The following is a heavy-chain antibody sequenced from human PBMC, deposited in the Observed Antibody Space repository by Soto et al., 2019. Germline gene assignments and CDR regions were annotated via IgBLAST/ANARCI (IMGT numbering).Heavy chain of an antibody. Sequence: SESLSLTCTVAGVSISSGSSWTWFRQNPQRGLEYIGEIFHDGTANYYPSFERRVAISVDTSKNQFSLKLTSVTAADTAIYFCARLVYDTRLNYTYLDFWGQGALVTVSS. CDR1: GVSISSGSS. V-gene: IGHV4-4*02. CDR2: IFHDGTA. D-gene: IGHD3-3*01. J-gene: IGHJ4*02. CDR3: ARLVYDTRLNYTYLDF.